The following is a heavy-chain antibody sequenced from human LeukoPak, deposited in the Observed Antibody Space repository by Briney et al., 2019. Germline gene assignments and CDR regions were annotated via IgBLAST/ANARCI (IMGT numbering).Heavy chain of an antibody. CDR3: AKRGPTTFFYFGAFDI. CDR1: GFTFSSYA. V-gene: IGHV3-30*18. D-gene: IGHD3-3*01. CDR2: ISYDGSNK. Sequence: GGSLRLSCAASGFTFSSYAMSWVRQAPGKGLEWVAVISYDGSNKYYADSVKGRFTISRDNSKNTLYLQMNSLRAEDTAVYYCAKRGPTTFFYFGAFDIWGQGTMVTVSS. J-gene: IGHJ3*02.